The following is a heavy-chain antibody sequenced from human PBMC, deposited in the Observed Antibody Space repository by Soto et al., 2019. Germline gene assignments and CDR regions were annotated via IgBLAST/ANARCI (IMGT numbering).Heavy chain of an antibody. CDR1: GFTFSSYA. V-gene: IGHV3-23*01. CDR2: ISGSGGST. Sequence: GGSLRLSCAASGFTFSSYAMSWVRQAPGKGLEWVSAISGSGGSTYYADSVKGRFTISRDNSKNTLYLQMNSLRAEDTAVYYCSKLRTSCYSFYVWGKGTLVTVDS. CDR3: SKLRTSCYSFYV. D-gene: IGHD2-2*01. J-gene: IGHJ4*02.